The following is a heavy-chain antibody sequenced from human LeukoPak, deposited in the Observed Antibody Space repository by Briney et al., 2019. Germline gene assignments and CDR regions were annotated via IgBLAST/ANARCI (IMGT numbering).Heavy chain of an antibody. CDR2: IYDSGST. CDR3: ARGLGVGSYELDY. J-gene: IGHJ4*02. CDR1: GGSIRSSYYY. Sequence: KPSETLSLTCTVSGGSIRSSYYYWGWIRQPPGKGLEWIGSIYDSGSTYYNPSLKSRVTISVDTSKNQFSLKLSSVTAADTAVYYCARGLGVGSYELDYWGQGALVTVSS. D-gene: IGHD1-26*01. V-gene: IGHV4-39*07.